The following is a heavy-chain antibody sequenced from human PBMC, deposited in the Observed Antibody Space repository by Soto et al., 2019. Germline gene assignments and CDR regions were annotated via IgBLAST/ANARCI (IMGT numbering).Heavy chain of an antibody. CDR3: ARDWDCSSGRRCVDVFDI. CDR1: AYSFTHYG. CDR2: ISTYNGDT. V-gene: IGHV1-18*01. J-gene: IGHJ3*02. D-gene: IGHD2-15*01. Sequence: QVQVVQSGPEVKKPGASVRVSCKASAYSFTHYGVSWVRQAPGQGLERMGWISTYNGDTNYAQKFQGRVTMTTDTSTTTAYMELRSVRSDDTAVYYCARDWDCSSGRRCVDVFDIWGQGTMVTVSS.